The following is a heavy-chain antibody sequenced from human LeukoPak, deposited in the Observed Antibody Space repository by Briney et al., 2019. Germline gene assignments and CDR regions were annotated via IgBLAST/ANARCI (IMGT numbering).Heavy chain of an antibody. Sequence: ASVKVSCKTSGYTFTGYSVHWVRQAPGQGLEWMGRINPNSGGTNYAQKFQGRVTMTRDTSISTAYMELNRLTSDDTAVYYCANRVPLTYYDFRSGPRDDYWGQGTLVTVSS. CDR3: ANRVPLTYYDFRSGPRDDY. V-gene: IGHV1-2*06. D-gene: IGHD3-3*01. CDR1: GYTFTGYS. CDR2: INPNSGGT. J-gene: IGHJ4*02.